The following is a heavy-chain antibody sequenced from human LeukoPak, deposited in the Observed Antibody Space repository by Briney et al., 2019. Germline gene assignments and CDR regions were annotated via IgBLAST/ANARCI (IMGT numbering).Heavy chain of an antibody. J-gene: IGHJ4*02. CDR3: AREGHYYGSGSYPYGY. CDR1: GYTFTSSD. D-gene: IGHD3-10*01. Sequence: ASVKVSCKASGYTFTSSDINWVRQATGQGLEWMGWMNPDSGNTGYAQKFQGRVTMTRNTSISTAYMELSSLRSEDTAVYYCAREGHYYGSGSYPYGYWGQGTLVTVSS. CDR2: MNPDSGNT. V-gene: IGHV1-8*01.